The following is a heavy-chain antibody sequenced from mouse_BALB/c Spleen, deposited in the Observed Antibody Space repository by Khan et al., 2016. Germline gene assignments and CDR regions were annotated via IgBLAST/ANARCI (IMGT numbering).Heavy chain of an antibody. CDR3: ARVLGDAMDY. CDR2: IDPANGNT. D-gene: IGHD3-3*01. J-gene: IGHJ4*01. Sequence: SGAELVKPGASVKLSCTASGFNIQDTYMHWVKQRPEQGLECIGRIDPANGNTKYDPKFKGKATITADTSSTPAYLQLSSLTSEDTAVYYCARVLGDAMDYWGQGTSVTVSS. CDR1: GFNIQDTY. V-gene: IGHV14-3*02.